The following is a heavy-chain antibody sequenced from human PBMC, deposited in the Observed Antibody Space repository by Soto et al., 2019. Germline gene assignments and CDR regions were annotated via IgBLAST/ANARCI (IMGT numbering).Heavy chain of an antibody. CDR3: GKVLVGATGHTDSDS. V-gene: IGHV4-39*01. Sequence: PSETLSLTCTVSGGSIYRSGYYWGWIRQPPGRGLEWIGNIDYNGVTYSNPSLKSRVTISRGTSKNQFSLKLTSVTAADTALYYCGKVLVGATGHTDSDSWGPGTLVTVPS. J-gene: IGHJ4*02. CDR2: IDYNGVT. D-gene: IGHD2-15*01. CDR1: GGSIYRSGYY.